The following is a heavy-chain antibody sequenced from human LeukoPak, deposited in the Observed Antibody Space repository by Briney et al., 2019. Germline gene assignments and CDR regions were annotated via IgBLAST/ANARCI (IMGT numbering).Heavy chain of an antibody. CDR1: GDSVSSNSAT. V-gene: IGHV6-1*01. D-gene: IGHD6-13*01. CDR3: ARSHSSSLDT. Sequence: SQTLSLTCAISGDSVSSNSATWNWVRQSPSRGLEWLGRTYYRSKWYNDYAVSVQRRITINPNTSKNQFSLQLNSVTPEDTAVYYCARSHSSSLDTWGQGTLVTVSS. J-gene: IGHJ4*02. CDR2: TYYRSKWYN.